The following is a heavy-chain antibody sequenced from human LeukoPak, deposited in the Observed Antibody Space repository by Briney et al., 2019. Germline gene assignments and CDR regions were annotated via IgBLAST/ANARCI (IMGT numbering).Heavy chain of an antibody. CDR2: IIPIFGTA. CDR1: GGTFSSYA. CDR3: ARVEAYCSRTSCHDY. V-gene: IGHV1-69*05. Sequence: ASVKVSCKASGGTFSSYAISWVRQAPGQGLEWMGGIIPIFGTANYAQKFQGKVTMTTDTSTSTAHMELRSLKSDDTAVYYCARVEAYCSRTSCHDYWGLGTLVTVSS. D-gene: IGHD2-2*01. J-gene: IGHJ4*02.